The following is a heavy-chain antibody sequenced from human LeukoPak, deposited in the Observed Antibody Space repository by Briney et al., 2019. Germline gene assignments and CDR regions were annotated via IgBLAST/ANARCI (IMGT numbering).Heavy chain of an antibody. J-gene: IGHJ4*02. D-gene: IGHD3-3*01. CDR1: GDSISSDTYY. CDR3: ARSYDFWRGTYFDY. V-gene: IGHV4-61*02. Sequence: SETLSLTCTVSGDSISSDTYYRSWIRQPAGKGLEWIGRIYTSGSTNYNPSLKSRVTISVDTSKNQFSLKLSSVTAADTAVYYCARSYDFWRGTYFDYWGQGTLVTVSS. CDR2: IYTSGST.